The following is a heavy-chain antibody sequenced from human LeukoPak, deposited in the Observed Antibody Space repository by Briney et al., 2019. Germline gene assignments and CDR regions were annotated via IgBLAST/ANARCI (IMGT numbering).Heavy chain of an antibody. J-gene: IGHJ5*02. CDR2: ISSSSSYI. Sequence: GGSLRLSCAASGFTFSSYRMTWVRQAPGKGLEWVSSISSSSSYIHYADSVKGRFTISRDNAKNSLYLQMNSPRAEDTAVYYCARARIVVVPAAIDWFDPWGQGTLVTVSS. CDR3: ARARIVVVPAAIDWFDP. CDR1: GFTFSSYR. V-gene: IGHV3-21*01. D-gene: IGHD2-2*02.